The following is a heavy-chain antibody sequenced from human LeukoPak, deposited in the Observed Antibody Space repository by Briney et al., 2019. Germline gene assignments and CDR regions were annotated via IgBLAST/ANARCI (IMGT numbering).Heavy chain of an antibody. J-gene: IGHJ4*02. Sequence: GGSLRLSCAAYGFTVSSNCMNWDRQAPGKGLEWVSIIYSGGSTYYADSVKGRFTISRDNSKNTLYLQMNSLRAEDTAVYYCARARWFGEFLIWGQGPLVTVSS. D-gene: IGHD3-10*01. CDR1: GFTVSSNC. CDR2: IYSGGST. V-gene: IGHV3-53*01. CDR3: ARARWFGEFLI.